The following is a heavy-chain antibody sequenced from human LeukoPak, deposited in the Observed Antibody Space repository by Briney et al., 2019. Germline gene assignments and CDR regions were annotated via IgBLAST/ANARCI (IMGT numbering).Heavy chain of an antibody. J-gene: IGHJ4*02. CDR2: INHSGST. D-gene: IGHD3-10*01. Sequence: PSETLSLTCAVYGGSFSGYYWSWIRQPPGKGLEWIGEINHSGSTNYNPSLKSRVTISVDTSKNQFSLKLSSVTATDTAVYYCARLPSMVRGVTTNYWGQGTLVTVSS. CDR1: GGSFSGYY. CDR3: ARLPSMVRGVTTNY. V-gene: IGHV4-34*01.